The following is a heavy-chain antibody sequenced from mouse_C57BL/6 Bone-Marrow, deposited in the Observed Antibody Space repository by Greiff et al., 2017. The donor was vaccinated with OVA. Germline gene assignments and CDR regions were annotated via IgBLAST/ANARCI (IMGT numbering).Heavy chain of an antibody. J-gene: IGHJ4*01. CDR1: GYTFTSYT. D-gene: IGHD2-4*01. Sequence: QVQLKESGAELARPGASVKMSCKASGYTFTSYTMHWVKQRPGQGLEWIGYINPSSGYTKYNQKFKDKATLTADKSSSTAYMQLSSLTSEDSAFYYCARSGLRRGYAMDYWGQGTSVTVSS. CDR2: INPSSGYT. V-gene: IGHV1-4*01. CDR3: ARSGLRRGYAMDY.